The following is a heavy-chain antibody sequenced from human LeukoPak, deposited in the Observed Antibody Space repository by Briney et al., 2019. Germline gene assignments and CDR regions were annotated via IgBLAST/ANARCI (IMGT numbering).Heavy chain of an antibody. CDR1: GFSVSTND. J-gene: IGHJ3*02. CDR2: ISYDGSNK. V-gene: IGHV3-30-3*01. D-gene: IGHD3-10*01. Sequence: GGSLRLSCAASGFSVSTNDMSWVRQAPGKGLEWVAVISYDGSNKYYADSVKGRFTISRDNSKSTLYLQMNTLRGEDTAVYYCARESPIEGIASGQDAFDIWGQGTMVTVSS. CDR3: ARESPIEGIASGQDAFDI.